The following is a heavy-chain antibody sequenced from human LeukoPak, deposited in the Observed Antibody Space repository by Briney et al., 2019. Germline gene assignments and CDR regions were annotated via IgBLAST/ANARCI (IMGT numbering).Heavy chain of an antibody. V-gene: IGHV3-7*01. Sequence: PGGSLRLSCAASGFTFSSNWMSWVRQAPGKGLEWVANIKQDGSEKYYVDSVKGRFTISRDNAKNSLYLQMSSLRAEDTAVYYCARDRGWYWFDHWGQGTLVTVSS. D-gene: IGHD6-19*01. CDR3: ARDRGWYWFDH. CDR2: IKQDGSEK. CDR1: GFTFSSNW. J-gene: IGHJ5*02.